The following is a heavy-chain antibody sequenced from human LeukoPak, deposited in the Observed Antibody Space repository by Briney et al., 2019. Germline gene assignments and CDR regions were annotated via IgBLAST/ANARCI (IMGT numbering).Heavy chain of an antibody. Sequence: SVKVSCKASGGTFSRFTISWVRQAPGQGFEWMGGITPIFGTANFAQKFQGRVSITADESTSTAFVELSSLRSEDTAVYYCAREWGLESSGYYYAYWGQGTLVTVSS. D-gene: IGHD3-22*01. CDR3: AREWGLESSGYYYAY. CDR2: ITPIFGTA. V-gene: IGHV1-69*13. J-gene: IGHJ4*02. CDR1: GGTFSRFT.